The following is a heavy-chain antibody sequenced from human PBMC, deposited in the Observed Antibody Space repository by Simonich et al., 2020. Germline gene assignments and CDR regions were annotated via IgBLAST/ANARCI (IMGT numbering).Heavy chain of an antibody. Sequence: QVQLVQSGAEVKKPGASVKVSCKASGYTFTSYGISWVRQAPRQGLEWMGGISACNGNTNYAQKIQGRVTMTTDTSTSTAYMELRSLRSDDTAVYYCARASRGTWWYYYFDYWGQGTLVTVSS. CDR1: GYTFTSYG. J-gene: IGHJ4*02. CDR3: ARASRGTWWYYYFDY. V-gene: IGHV1-18*01. D-gene: IGHD2-15*01. CDR2: ISACNGNT.